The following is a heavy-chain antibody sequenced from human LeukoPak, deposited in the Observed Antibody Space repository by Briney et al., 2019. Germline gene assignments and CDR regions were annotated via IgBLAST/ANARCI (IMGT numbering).Heavy chain of an antibody. V-gene: IGHV4-59*08. J-gene: IGHJ4*02. CDR3: TTLWFGEALGY. D-gene: IGHD3-10*01. CDR1: GGSISSYY. CDR2: IYYIGSGST. Sequence: SETLSLTCTVSGGSISSYYWSWIRQPPGKGLEWIGYIYYIGSGSTNYNPSLKSRVSISVDTSKNHFSLKLSSVTAAHTAVYYCTTLWFGEALGYWGQGTLVTVSS.